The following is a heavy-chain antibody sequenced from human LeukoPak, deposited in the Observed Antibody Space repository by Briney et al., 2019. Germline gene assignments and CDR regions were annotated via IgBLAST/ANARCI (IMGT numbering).Heavy chain of an antibody. CDR1: GFTFSSYD. D-gene: IGHD4-23*01. CDR3: ARESPSYGGNVFDY. J-gene: IGHJ4*02. CDR2: ITSSGTTI. V-gene: IGHV3-48*03. Sequence: GGSLRLSCAAFGFTFSSYDMNWVRQAPGKGLEWVSYITSSGTTIYYADSVKGRFTISRDNARNSLYLQMNSLRAEDTAVYYCARESPSYGGNVFDYWGQGTLVTVSS.